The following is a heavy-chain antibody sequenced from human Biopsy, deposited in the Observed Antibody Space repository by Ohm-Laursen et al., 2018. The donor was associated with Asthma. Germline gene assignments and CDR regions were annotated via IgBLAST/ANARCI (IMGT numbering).Heavy chain of an antibody. CDR2: ISWHSATI. V-gene: IGHV3-9*01. J-gene: IGHJ4*02. Sequence: SLRLSCAPAGFKLVEYTMHWVRQAPGKGMDWVSGISWHSATIGYADSVEGRFTISRDNAKNSVFLHMDSLRPEDTAFYYCAKVRSDWVITESFDYWGQGVLVTVSS. CDR3: AKVRSDWVITESFDY. D-gene: IGHD3-22*01. CDR1: GFKLVEYT.